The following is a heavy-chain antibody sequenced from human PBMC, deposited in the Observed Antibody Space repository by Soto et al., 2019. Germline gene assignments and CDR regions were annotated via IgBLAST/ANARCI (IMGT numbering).Heavy chain of an antibody. Sequence: SETLSLTCAVYGGSFSGYYWTWIRQPPGTGLEWIGEINHSGSTNYNPSLKSRVTISVDTSENQFSLKLTSVTATDTAVYYCARDKITGLFDYWGQGTLVTVSS. CDR3: ARDKITGLFDY. CDR1: GGSFSGYY. CDR2: INHSGST. V-gene: IGHV4-34*01. J-gene: IGHJ4*02. D-gene: IGHD2-8*02.